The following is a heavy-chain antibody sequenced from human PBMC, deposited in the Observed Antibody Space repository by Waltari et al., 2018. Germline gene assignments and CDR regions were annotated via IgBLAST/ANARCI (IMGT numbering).Heavy chain of an antibody. V-gene: IGHV4-34*01. Sequence: QVQLQQWGAGLLKPSETLSLTCAVYGGSFRGYYWSWIRQPPGKGLEWIGEINHSGSTNYNPSLKSRVTISVDTSKNQFSLKLSSVTAADTAVYYCARLPGEFGVVVIRDAFDIWGQGTMVTVSS. CDR3: ARLPGEFGVVVIRDAFDI. CDR1: GGSFRGYY. D-gene: IGHD3-22*01. CDR2: INHSGST. J-gene: IGHJ3*02.